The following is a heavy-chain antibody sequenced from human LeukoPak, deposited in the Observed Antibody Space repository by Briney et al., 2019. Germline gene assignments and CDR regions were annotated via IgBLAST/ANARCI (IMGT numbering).Heavy chain of an antibody. Sequence: PSETLSLTCTVSGGAISSYYWSWIRQPPGKGLEWIGYIYYSGGTKYNPSLMSRVTISVDRAQNQFSLSLRSVTAADTAVYYCARDGLYDSSGYYMDSWSQGTLVIVSS. CDR3: ARDGLYDSSGYYMDS. CDR2: IYYSGGT. V-gene: IGHV4-59*01. CDR1: GGAISSYY. J-gene: IGHJ4*02. D-gene: IGHD3-22*01.